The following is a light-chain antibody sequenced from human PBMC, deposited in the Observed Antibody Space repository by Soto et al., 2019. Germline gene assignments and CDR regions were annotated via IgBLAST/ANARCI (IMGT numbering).Light chain of an antibody. Sequence: QSVLTQPPSASGTPGQTGTISFSGANSNIGTNYVYWYQQLPGTAPRLLIFRNDQRPSGVPDRFSGSKSDTSASLAITGLRSEDEADYYCAAWDANLGACFGTGTKLTVL. V-gene: IGLV1-47*01. J-gene: IGLJ1*01. CDR1: NSNIGTNY. CDR2: RND. CDR3: AAWDANLGAC.